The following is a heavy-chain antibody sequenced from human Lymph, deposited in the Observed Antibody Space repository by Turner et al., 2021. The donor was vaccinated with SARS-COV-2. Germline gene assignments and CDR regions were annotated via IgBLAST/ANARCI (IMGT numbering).Heavy chain of an antibody. CDR3: ARERYDSSGSESYYFDY. CDR2: ISSSSSYI. J-gene: IGHJ4*02. D-gene: IGHD3-22*01. V-gene: IGHV3-21*01. CDR1: GFTFSSYT. Sequence: EVQLVESGGGLVKPGGSLRLSCAASGFTFSSYTMNWVRQAPGKGLEWVSSISSSSSYIYYADSVKGRFTISRDNAKNSLYLQMNSLRAEDTAVYYCARERYDSSGSESYYFDYWDQGTLVTVSS.